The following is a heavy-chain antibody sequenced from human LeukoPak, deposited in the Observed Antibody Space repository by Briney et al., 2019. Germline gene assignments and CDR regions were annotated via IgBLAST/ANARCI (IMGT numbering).Heavy chain of an antibody. V-gene: IGHV4-59*08. CDR2: MYNSGST. Sequence: SETLSLTCSVSGASISNDYWSWIRQPPGQGLEWIGYMYNSGSTKYNPSLKSRVTISVDTSKNQFSLKVTSVTAADTAVYYCARWVWTTVTTNYYYYMDVWGKGTTVTVSS. J-gene: IGHJ6*03. CDR3: ARWVWTTVTTNYYYYMDV. D-gene: IGHD4-17*01. CDR1: GASISNDY.